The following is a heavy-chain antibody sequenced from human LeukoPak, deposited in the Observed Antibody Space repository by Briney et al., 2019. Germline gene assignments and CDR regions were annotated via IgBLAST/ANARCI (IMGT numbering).Heavy chain of an antibody. CDR3: ARHPIEFGGSSGAFDI. CDR2: IYTGGGT. J-gene: IGHJ3*02. CDR1: GASISNSY. D-gene: IGHD6-6*01. V-gene: IGHV4-4*09. Sequence: PSETPSLTCTVSGASISNSYWSWIRQSPGKGLEWIGYIYTGGGTNYNPSFMSRVTFSADTSRNQFSLNLYSVTAADTAVYYCARHPIEFGGSSGAFDIWAPGAMVTVSS.